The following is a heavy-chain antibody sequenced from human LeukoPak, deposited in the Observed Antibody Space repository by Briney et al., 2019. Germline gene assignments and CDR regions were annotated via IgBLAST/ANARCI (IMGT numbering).Heavy chain of an antibody. D-gene: IGHD3-9*01. J-gene: IGHJ4*02. CDR3: ARERYFDWLLEDFDY. CDR1: GYSISSGYY. CDR2: IYHSGST. Sequence: SETLSLTCTVSGYSISSGYYWGWIRQPPGKGLEWIGSIYHSGSTYYNPSLKSRVTISVDTSKNQFSLKLSSVTAADTVVYYCARERYFDWLLEDFDYWGQGTLVTVSS. V-gene: IGHV4-38-2*02.